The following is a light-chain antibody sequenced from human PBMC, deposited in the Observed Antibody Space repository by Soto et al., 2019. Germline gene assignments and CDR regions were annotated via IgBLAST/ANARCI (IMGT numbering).Light chain of an antibody. CDR1: QSITRN. CDR2: GAS. Sequence: EIVMTQSPATLSVSPGERAALSCMASQSITRNFAWYQQKPGQAPRLLFYGASTRATGIPVRFSGSGSGTEFTLTISSLQSEDFAIYYCQQYNNWPWTFGQGTKVDIK. J-gene: IGKJ1*01. V-gene: IGKV3D-15*01. CDR3: QQYNNWPWT.